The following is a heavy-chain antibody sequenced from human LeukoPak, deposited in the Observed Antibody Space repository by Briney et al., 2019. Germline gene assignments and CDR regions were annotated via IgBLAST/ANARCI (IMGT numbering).Heavy chain of an antibody. D-gene: IGHD3-10*01. CDR2: RHYRGTT. V-gene: IGHV4-59*01. Sequence: PSETLSLTCTVSGASISSYYWSWIRQPPGKGLEWIASRHYRGTTNYNPSLNSRVTISADTSKNQFSLKLNSVTAADTAVYYCARDLGDTSYIDYWGQGTLVTVSS. CDR1: GASISSYY. CDR3: ARDLGDTSYIDY. J-gene: IGHJ4*02.